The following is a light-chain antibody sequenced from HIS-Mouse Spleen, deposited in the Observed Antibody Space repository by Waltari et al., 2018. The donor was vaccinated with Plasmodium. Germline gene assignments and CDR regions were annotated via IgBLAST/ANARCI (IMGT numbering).Light chain of an antibody. J-gene: IGKJ4*01. CDR3: QQSYSTPQLT. CDR2: AAS. CDR1: QSISSY. V-gene: IGKV1-39*01. Sequence: DFQMTQSPSSLSASVGDRVTITCRASQSISSYLNWYQQKPGKAPKLLIYAASSLQSGVPSRFSGSGSGTDFTLTISSLQPEDFATYYCQQSYSTPQLTFGGGTKVEIK.